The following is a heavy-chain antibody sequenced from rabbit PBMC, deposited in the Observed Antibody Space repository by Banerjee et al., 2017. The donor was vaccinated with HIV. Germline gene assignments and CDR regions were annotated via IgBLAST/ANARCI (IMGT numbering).Heavy chain of an antibody. CDR3: AREGASVSGYYL. V-gene: IGHV1S40*01. Sequence: QSLEESGGDLVKPGASLTLTCTASGFSFSISYYMCWVRQAPGKGLEWIACIDTSSGNTYYASWAKGRFTISKTSSTTVTLQMTSLTGADTATYFCAREGASVSGYYLWGPGTLVTVS. CDR1: GFSFSISYY. J-gene: IGHJ4*01. CDR2: IDTSSGNT. D-gene: IGHD1-1*01.